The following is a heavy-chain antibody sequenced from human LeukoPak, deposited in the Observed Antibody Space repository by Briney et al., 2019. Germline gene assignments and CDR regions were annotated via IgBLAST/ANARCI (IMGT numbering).Heavy chain of an antibody. Sequence: GGSLRLACAASGFTFSTYNMNWVRQAPGKGLVWVSRINSDGSSTSYADSVKGRFTISRDNAKNTLYLQMNSLRAEDTAVYYCARPYYYDSSGYYPDDAFDIWGQGTMVTVSS. D-gene: IGHD3-22*01. CDR2: INSDGSST. J-gene: IGHJ3*02. V-gene: IGHV3-74*01. CDR3: ARPYYYDSSGYYPDDAFDI. CDR1: GFTFSTYN.